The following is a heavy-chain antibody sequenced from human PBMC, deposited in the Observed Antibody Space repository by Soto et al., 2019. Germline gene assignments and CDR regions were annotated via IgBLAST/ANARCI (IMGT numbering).Heavy chain of an antibody. CDR1: GGSISSYY. V-gene: IGHV4-59*12. CDR3: AKDRPRRTSGYFFDY. Sequence: SETLSLTCTVSGGSISSYYWSWIRQPPGKGLEWIGYIYYSGSTNYNPPLKSRVTISVDNSKNTVSLHMNSLRAEDTALYYCAKDRPRRTSGYFFDYWGQGTPVTVSS. J-gene: IGHJ4*02. D-gene: IGHD1-1*01. CDR2: IYYSGST.